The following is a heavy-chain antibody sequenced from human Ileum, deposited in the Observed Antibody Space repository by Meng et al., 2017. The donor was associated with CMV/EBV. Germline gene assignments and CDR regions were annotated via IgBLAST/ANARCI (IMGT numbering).Heavy chain of an antibody. V-gene: IGHV4-61*02. Sequence: SGGSISSGSYYWNWIRQPAGEGLEWIGRIHTTGRTNYNPSLKSRVSISTEPSNNQFSLKLSSVTAADTAVYYCARQEDGNNSGGRLDPWGQGTLVTVSS. J-gene: IGHJ5*02. D-gene: IGHD5-24*01. CDR2: IHTTGRT. CDR1: GGSISSGSYY. CDR3: ARQEDGNNSGGRLDP.